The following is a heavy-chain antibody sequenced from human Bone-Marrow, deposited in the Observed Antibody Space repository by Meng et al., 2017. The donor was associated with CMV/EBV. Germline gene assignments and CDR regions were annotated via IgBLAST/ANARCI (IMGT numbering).Heavy chain of an antibody. V-gene: IGHV4-39*07. Sequence: SETLSLTCTVSGGSISSSSYYWGWIRQPPGKGLEWIGSTYYSGSTYYNPSLKSRVTISVDTSKNQFSLKLSSVTAADTAVYYCARDLTVTTSYYYGMDVWGQGTTVTVSS. J-gene: IGHJ6*02. CDR3: ARDLTVTTSYYYGMDV. CDR1: GGSISSSSYY. D-gene: IGHD4-17*01. CDR2: TYYSGST.